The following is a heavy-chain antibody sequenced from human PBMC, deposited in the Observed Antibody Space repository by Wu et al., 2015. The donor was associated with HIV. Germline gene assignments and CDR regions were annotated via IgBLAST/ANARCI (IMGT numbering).Heavy chain of an antibody. J-gene: IGHJ6*03. CDR3: ARGKGFGRGEGGGGGGTYYYDTSGYLYYYMDV. CDR1: GGTFSSYA. D-gene: IGHD3-22*01. CDR2: IIPIFGTA. V-gene: IGHV1-69*12. Sequence: QVQLVQSGAEVKKPGSSVKVSCKASGGTFSSYAISWVRQAPGQGLEWMGGIIPIFGTANYAQKFQGRVTITADESTSTAYMELSSLRSEDTAVYYCARGKGFGRGEGGGGGGTYYYDTSGYLYYYMDVWGKGTTVTVSS.